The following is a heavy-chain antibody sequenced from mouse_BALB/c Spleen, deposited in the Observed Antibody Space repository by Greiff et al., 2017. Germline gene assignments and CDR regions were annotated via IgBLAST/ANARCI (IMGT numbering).Heavy chain of an antibody. Sequence: EVQGVESGGGLVQPGGSLKLSCAASGFTFSSYTMSWVRQTPEKRLEWVATISSGGSYTYYPDSVKGRFTISRDNAKNTLYLQMSSLKSEDTAMYYCTREELGRDYAMDYWGQGTSVTVSS. V-gene: IGHV5-6-4*01. CDR2: ISSGGSYT. CDR1: GFTFSSYT. D-gene: IGHD4-1*01. J-gene: IGHJ4*01. CDR3: TREELGRDYAMDY.